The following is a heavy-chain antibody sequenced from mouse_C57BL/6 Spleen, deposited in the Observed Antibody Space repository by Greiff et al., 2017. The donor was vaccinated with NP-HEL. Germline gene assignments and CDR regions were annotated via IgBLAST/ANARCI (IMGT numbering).Heavy chain of an antibody. D-gene: IGHD1-1*01. J-gene: IGHJ2*01. Sequence: VQLQQSGTELVKPGASVKLSCKASGYTFTSYWMHWVKQRPGQGLEWIGNINPSNGGTNYNEKFKSKATLTVDKSSSTAYMQLSSLTSEDSAVYYCARDPFITTVVEYYFDYWGQGTTLTVSS. CDR3: ARDPFITTVVEYYFDY. CDR1: GYTFTSYW. CDR2: INPSNGGT. V-gene: IGHV1-53*01.